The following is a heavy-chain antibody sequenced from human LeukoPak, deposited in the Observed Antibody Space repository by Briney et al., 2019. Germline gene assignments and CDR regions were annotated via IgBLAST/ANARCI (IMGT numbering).Heavy chain of an antibody. D-gene: IGHD6-19*01. CDR3: ARRIAVAGTDWFDP. V-gene: IGHV5-51*01. CDR2: FYPGDSDT. Sequence: GESLKFPSRGFGYGFTSYWIRWVRQMPGNEGEWMGSFYPGDSDTRYSPSFQGQVTISADKSISTAYLQWSSLKASDSAMYYCARRIAVAGTDWFDPWGQGTLVTVSS. J-gene: IGHJ5*02. CDR1: GYGFTSYW.